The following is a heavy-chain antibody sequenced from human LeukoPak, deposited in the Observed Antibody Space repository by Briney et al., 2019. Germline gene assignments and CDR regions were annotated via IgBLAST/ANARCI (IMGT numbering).Heavy chain of an antibody. CDR2: ISYDGSDK. V-gene: IGHV3-30*18. J-gene: IGHJ6*02. CDR3: AKDQLVQATGGLREDYDYYDGMDV. Sequence: PGTSLRLSCAASGFTFSNYGMHWVRQAPGKGLEWVAVISYDGSDKYHADSVKGRLTISRDNSKNTMYLQMNSLRAEVTAVYYCAKDQLVQATGGLREDYDYYDGMDVWGQGTAVTVSS. CDR1: GFTFSNYG. D-gene: IGHD6-13*01.